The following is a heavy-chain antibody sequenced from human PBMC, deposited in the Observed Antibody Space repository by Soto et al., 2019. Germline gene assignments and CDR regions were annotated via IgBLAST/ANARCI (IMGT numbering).Heavy chain of an antibody. CDR2: IDPSDSYT. D-gene: IGHD5-18*01. CDR1: GYSFTSYW. Sequence: PGESLKISCKGSGYSFTSYWISWVRQMPGKGLEWMGRIDPSDSYTNYSPSFQGHVTISADKSISTAYLQWGSLKASDTAMYYCARHVDTAMVPDYYYYGMDVWGQGTTVTVSS. CDR3: ARHVDTAMVPDYYYYGMDV. J-gene: IGHJ6*02. V-gene: IGHV5-10-1*01.